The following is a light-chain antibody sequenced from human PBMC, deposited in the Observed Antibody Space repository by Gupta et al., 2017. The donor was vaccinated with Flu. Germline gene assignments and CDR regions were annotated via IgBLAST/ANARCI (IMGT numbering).Light chain of an antibody. CDR1: ALPKQY. J-gene: IGLJ3*02. CDR2: KDT. Sequence: SYELTQAPSVSVSPGQTARITCSGDALPKQYTYWYQQRADQAPTLIIYKDTERPPGIPERFSGSSSGTTVTLTISGVQEEDEADYYCQSAASSNSYWVFGGGTKVNVL. V-gene: IGLV3-25*02. CDR3: QSAASSNSYWV.